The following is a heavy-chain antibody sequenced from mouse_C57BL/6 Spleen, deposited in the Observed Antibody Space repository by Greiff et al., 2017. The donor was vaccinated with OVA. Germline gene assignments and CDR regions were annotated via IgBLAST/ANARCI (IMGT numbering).Heavy chain of an antibody. V-gene: IGHV1-15*01. CDR2: IDPETGGT. Sequence: VQLQQSGAELVRPGASVTLSCKASGYTFTDYEMHWVKQTPVHGLEWIGAIDPETGGTAYNQKFKGKAILTADKSSSTAYMELRSLTSEDSAVYYCTRSDYYGSSYAYFDVWGTGTTVTVSS. J-gene: IGHJ1*03. CDR3: TRSDYYGSSYAYFDV. D-gene: IGHD1-1*01. CDR1: GYTFTDYE.